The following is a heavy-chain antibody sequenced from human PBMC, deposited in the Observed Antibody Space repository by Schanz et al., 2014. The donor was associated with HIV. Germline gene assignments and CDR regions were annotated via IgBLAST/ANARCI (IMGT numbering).Heavy chain of an antibody. Sequence: QVQLVQSGAEVKKPGASVKVSCKASGYTFTDYYMHWVRQAPGQGLEWMGWINPNSGGTNYAQKFQGRVTMTRDTSISTAYMELSRLRSDDTAVHYCARDPGATVMYNWFDPWGQGTLVTVSS. V-gene: IGHV1-2*02. CDR3: ARDPGATVMYNWFDP. J-gene: IGHJ5*02. CDR1: GYTFTDYY. D-gene: IGHD4-17*01. CDR2: INPNSGGT.